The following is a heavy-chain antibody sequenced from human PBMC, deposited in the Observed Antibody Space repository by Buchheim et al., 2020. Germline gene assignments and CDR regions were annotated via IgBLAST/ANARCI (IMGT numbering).Heavy chain of an antibody. V-gene: IGHV3-48*01. CDR1: GFTFSSYS. CDR2: ISSSSSTI. CDR3: ARDHCTGGVCYDYYYYYGMDV. Sequence: EVQLVESGGGLVQPGGSLRLSCAASGFTFSSYSMNWVRQAPGKGLEWVSYISSSSSTIYYADSVKGRFTISRDNAKNSLYLQMNSLRAEDTAVYYCARDHCTGGVCYDYYYYYGMDVWGQGTT. D-gene: IGHD2-8*02. J-gene: IGHJ6*02.